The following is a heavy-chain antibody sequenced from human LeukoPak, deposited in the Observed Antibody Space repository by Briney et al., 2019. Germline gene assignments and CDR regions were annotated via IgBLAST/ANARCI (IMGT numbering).Heavy chain of an antibody. CDR1: SGSFSGYY. D-gene: IGHD3-9*01. J-gene: IGHJ4*02. CDR2: INHSGNT. Sequence: SETLSLTCAVYSGSFSGYYWSWIRQPPGKGLEWIGEINHSGNTNYNPSLKSRVTISVDTSKNHFSLNLSSVTAADTAIYYCAARDILTALHDYWGQGTLVTVSS. CDR3: AARDILTALHDY. V-gene: IGHV4-34*01.